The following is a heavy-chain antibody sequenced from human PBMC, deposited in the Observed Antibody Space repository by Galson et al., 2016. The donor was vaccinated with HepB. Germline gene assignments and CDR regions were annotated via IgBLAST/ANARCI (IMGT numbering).Heavy chain of an antibody. CDR2: ISYDGSEK. J-gene: IGHJ4*02. D-gene: IGHD3-16*01. CDR1: GFTFSSHF. CDR3: AREGGRLYDLDF. Sequence: SLRLSCAASGFTFSSHFMHWVRQAPGGGLECVAVISYDGSEKYYAGSVKGRFTVSRDNSKNTLFLQMNSLRAEDSALYYCAREGGRLYDLDFWGQGTLVHVSS. V-gene: IGHV3-30*03.